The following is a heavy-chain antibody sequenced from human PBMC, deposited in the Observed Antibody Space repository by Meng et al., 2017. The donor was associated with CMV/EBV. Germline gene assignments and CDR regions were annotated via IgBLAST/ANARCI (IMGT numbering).Heavy chain of an antibody. CDR2: ISSSGSTI. Sequence: GGSLRLSCAASGFTFSSYEMNWVRQAPGKGLEWVSYISSSGSTIYYAGSVKGRFTISRDNAKNSLYLQMNSLRAEDTAVYYCARGRKTVVVPAAIPAWFDPWGQGTLVTVSS. D-gene: IGHD2-2*02. CDR1: GFTFSSYE. CDR3: ARGRKTVVVPAAIPAWFDP. J-gene: IGHJ5*02. V-gene: IGHV3-48*03.